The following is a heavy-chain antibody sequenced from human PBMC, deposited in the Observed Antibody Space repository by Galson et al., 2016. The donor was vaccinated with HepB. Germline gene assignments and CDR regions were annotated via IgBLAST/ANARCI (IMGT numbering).Heavy chain of an antibody. J-gene: IGHJ4*02. V-gene: IGHV3-23*01. CDR2: IDDSGRYT. CDR1: GFAFRNHA. D-gene: IGHD2-15*01. CDR3: VPRTGYCSGPNCPVFVY. Sequence: SLRLSCAASGFAFRNHAMGWVRQAPGKGLEWVSGIDDSGRYTYYADSVKGRFTISRDNAKNTLYLQMNGLRAEDTAVYHRVPRTGYCSGPNCPVFVYWGQGTLVTVSS.